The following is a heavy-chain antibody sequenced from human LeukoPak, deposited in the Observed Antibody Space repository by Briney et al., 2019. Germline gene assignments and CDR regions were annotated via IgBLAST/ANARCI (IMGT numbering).Heavy chain of an antibody. CDR3: ARTQGVYYGGNFGAFDI. CDR2: INAGIGNT. Sequence: ASVKVSCKASGYTFTNFAIHWVRRAPGQRLEWMGWINAGIGNTKYSQKFQGRVAITRDTSASTAYMELSSLRSEDTAVYYCARTQGVYYGGNFGAFDIWGQGTTVTVSS. V-gene: IGHV1-3*01. CDR1: GYTFTNFA. D-gene: IGHD4-23*01. J-gene: IGHJ3*02.